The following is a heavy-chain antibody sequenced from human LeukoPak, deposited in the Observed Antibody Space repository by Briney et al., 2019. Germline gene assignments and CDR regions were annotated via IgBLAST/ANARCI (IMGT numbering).Heavy chain of an antibody. CDR3: ARLGLAAAGPYGVKY. CDR1: GYSFTSYC. V-gene: IGHV5-51*01. D-gene: IGHD6-13*01. Sequence: GESLKISCKGSGYSFTSYCIAWVRQMPGKGLEWMGIIYPGDSDTRYSPSFQGQVTISAGKSISTAYLQWSSLKASDTAMYYCARLGLAAAGPYGVKYWGQGTLVTVSS. J-gene: IGHJ4*02. CDR2: IYPGDSDT.